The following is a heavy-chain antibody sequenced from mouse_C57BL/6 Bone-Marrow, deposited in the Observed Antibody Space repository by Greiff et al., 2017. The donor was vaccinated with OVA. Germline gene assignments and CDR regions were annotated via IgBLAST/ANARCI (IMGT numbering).Heavy chain of an antibody. V-gene: IGHV1-80*01. D-gene: IGHD1-1*01. CDR2: IYPGDGDT. CDR1: GYAFSSYW. J-gene: IGHJ3*01. CDR3: ARAYYYGSSYFAY. Sequence: VQLQQSGAELVKPGASVKISCKASGYAFSSYWMNWVKQRPGKGLEGIGQIYPGDGDTNYNGKFKGKATLTADKSSSTAYMQLSSLTSEDSAVYFCARAYYYGSSYFAYWGQGTLVTVSA.